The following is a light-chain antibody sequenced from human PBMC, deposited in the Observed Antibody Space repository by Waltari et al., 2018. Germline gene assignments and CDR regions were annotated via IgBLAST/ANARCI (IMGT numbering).Light chain of an antibody. CDR2: AAS. Sequence: DIQMTQSPSSLSASVGDRVTITCRASKSISSYLNWYQQNPGNAPKLLIYAASSLQSGVPARFSVSGSGTDFTLTISSLQPEDFATYYCQQSYSTMGTFGQGTKLEIK. CDR3: QQSYSTMGT. J-gene: IGKJ2*01. V-gene: IGKV1-39*01. CDR1: KSISSY.